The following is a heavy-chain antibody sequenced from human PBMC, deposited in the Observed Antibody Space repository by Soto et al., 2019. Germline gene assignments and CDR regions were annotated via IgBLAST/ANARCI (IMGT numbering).Heavy chain of an antibody. D-gene: IGHD1-26*01. CDR1: GGTFSSYT. CDR3: ARDSGSEYYFDY. J-gene: IGHJ4*02. CDR2: IIPILGIA. Sequence: QVQLVQSGAEVKKPGSSVKVSCKASGGTFSSYTISWVRQAPRQGLEWMGRIIPILGIANYAQKFQGRVTITADKSTSTAYMELSSLRSEDTAVYYCARDSGSEYYFDYWGQGTLVSVSS. V-gene: IGHV1-69*08.